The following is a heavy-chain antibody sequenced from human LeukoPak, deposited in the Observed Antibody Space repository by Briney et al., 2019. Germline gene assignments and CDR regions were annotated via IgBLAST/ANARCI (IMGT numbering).Heavy chain of an antibody. J-gene: IGHJ6*02. V-gene: IGHV3-21*01. CDR3: ARYLYCTNGVCYFLNLYHGMDF. Sequence: GGSLRLSCAASGFTFSSYSMNWVRQAPGKGLEWVSSISSSSSYIYYADSVKGRFTISRDNAKNSLYLQMNSLRAEDTAVYYSARYLYCTNGVCYFLNLYHGMDFWGQGTTVTVSS. CDR1: GFTFSSYS. D-gene: IGHD2-8*01. CDR2: ISSSSSYI.